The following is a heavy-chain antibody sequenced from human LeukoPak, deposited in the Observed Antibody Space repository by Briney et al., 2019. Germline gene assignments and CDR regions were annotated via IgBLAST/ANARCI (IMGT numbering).Heavy chain of an antibody. J-gene: IGHJ4*02. CDR1: GFPSSAYY. Sequence: GGSRRLSCEPPGFPSSAYYMSWIRQPPGKGLEGVSYISSSSSYTNYADSVKGRFTISRDNAKNSLYLQMNSLRAEDTAVYYCASGGGDQYYFDYWGQGTLVTVSS. CDR3: ASGGGDQYYFDY. CDR2: ISSSSSYT. D-gene: IGHD3-16*01. V-gene: IGHV3-11*03.